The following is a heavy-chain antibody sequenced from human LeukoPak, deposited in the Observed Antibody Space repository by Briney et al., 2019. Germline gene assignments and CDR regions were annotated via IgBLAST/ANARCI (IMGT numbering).Heavy chain of an antibody. V-gene: IGHV1-69*05. CDR3: ARAGRDYYDSSGYYFSY. D-gene: IGHD3-22*01. Sequence: GASVKVSCKASGGTFSSYAISWVRQAPGQGLEWMGGIIPIFGTANYAQKFQGRVTITTDEPTSTAYMELSSLRSGDTAVYYCARAGRDYYDSSGYYFSYWGQGTLVTVSS. J-gene: IGHJ4*02. CDR1: GGTFSSYA. CDR2: IIPIFGTA.